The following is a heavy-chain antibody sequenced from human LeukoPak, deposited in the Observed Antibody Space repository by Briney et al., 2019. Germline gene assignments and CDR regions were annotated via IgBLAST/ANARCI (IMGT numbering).Heavy chain of an antibody. D-gene: IGHD6-13*01. CDR3: ARGRPRLYSSSWYYFDY. Sequence: PSETLSLTCAVYGGSFSGYYWSWIRQPPGKGLEWIGEINHSGSTNYNPSLKSRVTISVDTSKNQFSLKLSSVTAADTAVYYRARGRPRLYSSSWYYFDYWGQGTLVTVSS. J-gene: IGHJ4*02. CDR2: INHSGST. V-gene: IGHV4-34*01. CDR1: GGSFSGYY.